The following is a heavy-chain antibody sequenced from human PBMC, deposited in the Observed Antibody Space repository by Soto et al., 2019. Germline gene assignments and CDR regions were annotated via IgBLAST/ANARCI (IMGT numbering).Heavy chain of an antibody. CDR1: GDSINGYF. D-gene: IGHD6-13*01. Sequence: SETLSLTCTVSGDSINGYFWNWIRQPPWKGLEWIGYIYSSGHTTYNPSLKSRVTMSVDTSKNQFSLILNSVTAADTAVYYCARDSFNAGLYFDHWGRGTLVTVSS. CDR2: IYSSGHT. V-gene: IGHV4-59*01. CDR3: ARDSFNAGLYFDH. J-gene: IGHJ4*02.